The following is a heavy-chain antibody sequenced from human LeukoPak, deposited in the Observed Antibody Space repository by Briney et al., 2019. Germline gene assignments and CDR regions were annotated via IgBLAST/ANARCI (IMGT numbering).Heavy chain of an antibody. V-gene: IGHV4-34*01. CDR3: ARGWTDGMDV. CDR2: INHSGST. J-gene: IGHJ6*02. Sequence: SETLSLTCSVYGGSFSGYYWSWIRQPPGKGLDRIGEINHSGSTNYNPSLRSRVTLSVDTSKNQFSLKLSSVTAADTAVYYCARGWTDGMDVWGQGTTVTVSS. D-gene: IGHD3/OR15-3a*01. CDR1: GGSFSGYY.